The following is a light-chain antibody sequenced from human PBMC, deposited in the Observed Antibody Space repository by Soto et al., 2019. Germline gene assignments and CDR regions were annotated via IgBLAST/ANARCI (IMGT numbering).Light chain of an antibody. CDR3: QQRSNWPIT. CDR2: DAS. V-gene: IGKV3-11*01. Sequence: EIVLTQSPATLSLSPGERATLSCRASQSVSSYLAWYQQKPGQAPRLLIYDASNRATGIPARFSGSGSGTDFTLTISSLEPEDFAVYYCQQRSNWPITFGHAPRLEIK. CDR1: QSVSSY. J-gene: IGKJ5*01.